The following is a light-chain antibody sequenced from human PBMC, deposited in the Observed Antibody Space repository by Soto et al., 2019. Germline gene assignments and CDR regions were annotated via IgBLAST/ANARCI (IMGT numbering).Light chain of an antibody. Sequence: EIVMTQSPATLSVSPGERATLSCRASQSVSGNLAWYQQKPGQAPRLLIYGASTRATGIPARFSGSGSGTDFTLTISSLQSEDFAVYYCQQYNNWPAITFGQGTRLEIK. CDR1: QSVSGN. CDR3: QQYNNWPAIT. J-gene: IGKJ5*01. V-gene: IGKV3-15*01. CDR2: GAS.